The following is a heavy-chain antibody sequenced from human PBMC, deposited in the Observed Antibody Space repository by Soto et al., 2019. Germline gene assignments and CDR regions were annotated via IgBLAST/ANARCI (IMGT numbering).Heavy chain of an antibody. Sequence: GGSLRLSCAASGFTFSSYAMSWVRQAPGKGLEWVSAISGSGGSTYYADSVKGRFTISRDNSKNTLYLQMNSLRAEDTAVYYCAATYYYDSSGYYQYYFDYWGQGTLVTVSS. J-gene: IGHJ4*02. V-gene: IGHV3-23*01. CDR1: GFTFSSYA. D-gene: IGHD3-22*01. CDR2: ISGSGGST. CDR3: AATYYYDSSGYYQYYFDY.